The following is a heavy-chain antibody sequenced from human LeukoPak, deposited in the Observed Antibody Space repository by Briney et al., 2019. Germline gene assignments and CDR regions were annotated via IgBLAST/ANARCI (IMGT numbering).Heavy chain of an antibody. CDR2: ISYDGSNE. V-gene: IGHV3-30*18. J-gene: IGHJ4*02. CDR1: RFTFSSYG. Sequence: GGSLGLSCAASRFTFSSYGMHWVRQAPGKGLEWVAVISYDGSNEYYADSVKGRFAISRDNSKNTLYLQMNSLRAEDTAVYYCAKDRLAAAGKGLRSVGFDYWGQGTLVTVSS. D-gene: IGHD6-13*01. CDR3: AKDRLAAAGKGLRSVGFDY.